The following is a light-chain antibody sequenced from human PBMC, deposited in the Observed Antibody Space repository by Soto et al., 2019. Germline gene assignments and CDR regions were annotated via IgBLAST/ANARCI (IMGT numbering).Light chain of an antibody. Sequence: DIQMTQSPSSLYASVGHRVTITCRASQGIRNDLCLYQQKPGKAPKRLIYAASSLQSGVTSRFSGSGSGTEFTLTISSLQTEDFATYYCLQHNSYPLTVGGGTKVEIK. J-gene: IGKJ4*01. CDR2: AAS. CDR1: QGIRND. V-gene: IGKV1-17*01. CDR3: LQHNSYPLT.